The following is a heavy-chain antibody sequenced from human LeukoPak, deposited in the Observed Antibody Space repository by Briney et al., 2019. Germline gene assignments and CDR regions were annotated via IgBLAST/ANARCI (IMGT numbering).Heavy chain of an antibody. Sequence: GESLKISCKGSGYSFTSYWIGWVRQMPGKGLEWMGIIYPGDSDTRYSPSFQGQVTISADKSISTAYLQRSSLKASDTAMYYCARSNLPDYYDSSGYPDYWGQGTLVTVSS. D-gene: IGHD3-22*01. CDR3: ARSNLPDYYDSSGYPDY. V-gene: IGHV5-51*01. J-gene: IGHJ4*02. CDR1: GYSFTSYW. CDR2: IYPGDSDT.